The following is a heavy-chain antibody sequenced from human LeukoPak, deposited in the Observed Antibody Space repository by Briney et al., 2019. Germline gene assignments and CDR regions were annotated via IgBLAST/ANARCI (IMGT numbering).Heavy chain of an antibody. D-gene: IGHD3-10*01. V-gene: IGHV4-61*02. CDR1: GGSISSGSYY. Sequence: SQTLSLTCTVSGGSISSGSYYWSWIRQPAGKGLEWIVRIYTSGSTNYNPSLKSRVIISVDTSKNQFSLKLSSVTAADTAVYYCARATGYYYGMDVWGQGTTVTVSS. J-gene: IGHJ6*02. CDR2: IYTSGST. CDR3: ARATGYYYGMDV.